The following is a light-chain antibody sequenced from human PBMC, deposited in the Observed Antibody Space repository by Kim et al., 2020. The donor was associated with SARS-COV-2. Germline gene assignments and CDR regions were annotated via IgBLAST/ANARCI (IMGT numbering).Light chain of an antibody. Sequence: SPGERATLSCRASQSVSSSYLAWYQQKPGQGPRLLIYGASSRDTGIPDRFSGSGSGTDFTLTISRLKPEDFAVYYCQQYGSSPLTFGGGTKVDIK. CDR3: QQYGSSPLT. CDR1: QSVSSSY. J-gene: IGKJ4*01. V-gene: IGKV3-20*01. CDR2: GAS.